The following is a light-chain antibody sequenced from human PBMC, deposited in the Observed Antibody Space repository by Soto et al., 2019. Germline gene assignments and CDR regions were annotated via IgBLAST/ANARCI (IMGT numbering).Light chain of an antibody. V-gene: IGLV2-14*01. CDR3: SSYTSSSTLHV. CDR1: SSDVGGYNY. Sequence: QSALTQPASVSGSPGQSITISCTGTSSDVGGYNYVSWYQQHPGKAPKLMIYDVSNRPSGVSNRFSGSKSGNTASPTISGLQAEDEADYYCSSYTSSSTLHVFGTGTKVTVL. CDR2: DVS. J-gene: IGLJ1*01.